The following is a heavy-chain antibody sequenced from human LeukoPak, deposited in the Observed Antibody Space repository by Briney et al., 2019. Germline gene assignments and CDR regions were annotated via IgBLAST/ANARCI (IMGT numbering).Heavy chain of an antibody. CDR2: VGGSGSVT. V-gene: IGHV3-23*01. J-gene: IGHJ4*02. D-gene: IGHD4-17*01. CDR3: ARDPSMVTTSHLDY. Sequence: GGSLRLSCAAPGFTFSSDAISCVRQAPGKGLEWVAVVGGSGSVTYYTDSVKGRFTISRDNAKNTLYLQMNSLRADDTAVYYCARDPSMVTTSHLDYWGQGTLVTVSS. CDR1: GFTFSSDA.